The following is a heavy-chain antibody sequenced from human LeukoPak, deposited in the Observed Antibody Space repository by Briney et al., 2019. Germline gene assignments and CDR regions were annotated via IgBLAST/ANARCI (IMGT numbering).Heavy chain of an antibody. V-gene: IGHV3-30*04. Sequence: QSGGSLRFSCAASGFTFSSYAMHWVRQAPGKGLEWVAVISYDGSNKYYADSVKGRFTISRDNSKNTLYLQMNSLRAEDTAVYYCARDRIFYYDSSGYSDYWGQGTLVTVSS. CDR2: ISYDGSNK. J-gene: IGHJ4*02. CDR3: ARDRIFYYDSSGYSDY. D-gene: IGHD3-22*01. CDR1: GFTFSSYA.